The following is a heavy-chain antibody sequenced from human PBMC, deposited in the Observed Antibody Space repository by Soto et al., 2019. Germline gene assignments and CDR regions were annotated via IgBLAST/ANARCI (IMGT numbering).Heavy chain of an antibody. V-gene: IGHV3-23*01. Sequence: GGSLRLSCAASGFTFSSYAMNWVRQAPGKGLEWVSGISGNGGNTYYADAVRGRLTISRDNSKNTLYRQMNSLRAEDTSVYYCAKVKGCSGGSCYVLDYWGQGTLVTVSS. D-gene: IGHD2-15*01. CDR1: GFTFSSYA. J-gene: IGHJ4*02. CDR3: AKVKGCSGGSCYVLDY. CDR2: ISGNGGNT.